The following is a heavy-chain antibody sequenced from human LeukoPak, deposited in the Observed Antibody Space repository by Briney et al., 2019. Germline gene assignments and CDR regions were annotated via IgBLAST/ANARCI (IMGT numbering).Heavy chain of an antibody. CDR3: ARGYSGYDSHDY. J-gene: IGHJ4*02. Sequence: ASVTVSCKASGYTFTSYGISWVRQAPGQGLEWMGWISAYNGNTNYAQKFQGRVTMTRNTSISTAYMELSSLRSEDTAVYYCARGYSGYDSHDYWGQGTLVTVSS. V-gene: IGHV1-18*01. D-gene: IGHD5-12*01. CDR2: ISAYNGNT. CDR1: GYTFTSYG.